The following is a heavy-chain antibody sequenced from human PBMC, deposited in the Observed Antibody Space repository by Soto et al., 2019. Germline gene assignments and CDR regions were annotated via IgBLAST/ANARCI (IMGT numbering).Heavy chain of an antibody. CDR1: GYTFTSYG. V-gene: IGHV1-18*01. J-gene: IGHJ4*02. CDR3: ARVGEGYCSSTSCYAFDY. CDR2: ISAYNGNT. D-gene: IGHD2-2*01. Sequence: ASVKVSCKASGYTFTSYGISWVRQAPGQGLEWMGWISAYNGNTNYAQKLQGRVTMTTDTSTSTAYMELRSLRYDDTAVYYCARVGEGYCSSTSCYAFDYWGQGTLVTVSS.